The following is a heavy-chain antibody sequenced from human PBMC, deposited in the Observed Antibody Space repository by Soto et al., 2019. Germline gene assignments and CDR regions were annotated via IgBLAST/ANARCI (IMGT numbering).Heavy chain of an antibody. CDR3: ARVDYDSSGYYAFGY. D-gene: IGHD3-22*01. V-gene: IGHV4-30-4*01. CDR1: GDSIRSGNHY. J-gene: IGHJ4*02. Sequence: PSETLSLTCTVSGDSIRSGNHYWSWIRQPPGKGLEWIGYIYYSGSTYYNPSLKSRVTISVDTSKNQFSLKLSSVTAADTAVYYCARVDYDSSGYYAFGYWGQGTLVTVSS. CDR2: IYYSGST.